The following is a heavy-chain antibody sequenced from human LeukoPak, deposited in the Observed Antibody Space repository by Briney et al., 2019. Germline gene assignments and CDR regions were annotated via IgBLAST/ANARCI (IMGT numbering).Heavy chain of an antibody. V-gene: IGHV4-31*03. J-gene: IGHJ4*02. CDR3: ARKGGSYYYFHY. Sequence: SETLSLTCTVSGGSVSSGDYYWTWIRQLPGKGLEWIGYIYRSGSTYYNPSLRSRVTMSVDTSQNQFSPKLTSVTAADTAVYYCARKGGSYYYFHYWGQGTLVTVSS. CDR2: IYRSGST. D-gene: IGHD1-26*01. CDR1: GGSVSSGDYY.